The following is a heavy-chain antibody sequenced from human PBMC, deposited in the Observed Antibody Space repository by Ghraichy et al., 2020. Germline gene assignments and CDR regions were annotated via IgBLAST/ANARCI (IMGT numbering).Heavy chain of an antibody. D-gene: IGHD4-17*01. Sequence: ASVKVSCKASGYTFTSYDINWVRQATGQGLEWMGWMNPNSGNTGYAQKFQGRVTMTRNTSISTAYMELSSLRSEDTAVYYCARKGPMTTVTTSWFDPWGQGTLVTVSS. CDR2: MNPNSGNT. CDR1: GYTFTSYD. J-gene: IGHJ5*02. V-gene: IGHV1-8*01. CDR3: ARKGPMTTVTTSWFDP.